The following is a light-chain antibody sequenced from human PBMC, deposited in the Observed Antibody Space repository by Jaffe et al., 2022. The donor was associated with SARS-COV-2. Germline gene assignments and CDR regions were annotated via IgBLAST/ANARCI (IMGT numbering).Light chain of an antibody. CDR3: SAHRDTTKLF. J-gene: IGLJ2*01. CDR2: EVN. Sequence: QSALTQPPSASGSPGQSVTISCTGTSSDIGDHNYVSWYQQHPGRAPKLIIYEVNKRPTGVPTRFSGSKSGNTASLTVSGLQADDEADYYCSAHRDTTKLFFGGGTTLTVL. V-gene: IGLV2-8*01. CDR1: SSDIGDHNY.